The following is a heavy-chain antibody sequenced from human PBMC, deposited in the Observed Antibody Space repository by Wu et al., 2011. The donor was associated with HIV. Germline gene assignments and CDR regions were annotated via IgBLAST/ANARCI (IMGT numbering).Heavy chain of an antibody. CDR2: IIPIFGPA. D-gene: IGHD6-13*01. V-gene: IGHV1-69*14. CDR3: ARENGGSSWYYFDF. CDR1: GGTFISQA. Sequence: QVQLVQSGAEVKKPESSVKVSCKASGGTFISQAISWVRQAPGQGLEWMGGIIPIFGPANYAQKFRDRVTITADKSTSTAYMELSSLRSEDTAVYYCARENGGSSWYYFDFWGRGTLVTVSS. J-gene: IGHJ4*02.